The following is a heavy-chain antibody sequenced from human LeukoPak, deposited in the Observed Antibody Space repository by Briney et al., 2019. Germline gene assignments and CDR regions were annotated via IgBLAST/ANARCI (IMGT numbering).Heavy chain of an antibody. Sequence: GGSLRLSCAASGLTFSSYWMSWVRQAPGKGLEWVANIKQDGSEKYYVDSVKGRFTISRDNAKNSLYLQMNSLRAEDTAVYYCARGGGNFDYWGQGTLVTVSS. D-gene: IGHD2-15*01. CDR3: ARGGGNFDY. V-gene: IGHV3-7*01. J-gene: IGHJ4*02. CDR1: GLTFSSYW. CDR2: IKQDGSEK.